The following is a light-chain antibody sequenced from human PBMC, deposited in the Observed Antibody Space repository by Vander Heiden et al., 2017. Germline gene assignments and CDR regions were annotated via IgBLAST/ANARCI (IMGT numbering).Light chain of an antibody. V-gene: IGKV1-39*01. Sequence: DIQMTQSPSSLSASVGDRVTITGRASQSVTSFLNWYQQKSGQAPKLLIYAASSLHTGVPSRFSGRGSGTDFSLTIRSLQPEDFATYYCQQSYIIPFTFGPGTKVDMK. J-gene: IGKJ3*01. CDR3: QQSYIIPFT. CDR2: AAS. CDR1: QSVTSF.